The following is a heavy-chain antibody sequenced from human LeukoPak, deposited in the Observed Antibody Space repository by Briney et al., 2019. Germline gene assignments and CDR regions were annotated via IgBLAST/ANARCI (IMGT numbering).Heavy chain of an antibody. CDR2: IYYSGST. CDR3: AITIFGVVTYGVDY. CDR1: GGSISSSSYY. Sequence: SETLSLTCTVSGGSISSSSYYWGWIRQPPGKGLELIGSIYYSGSTYYNPSLKSRVTISVDTSKNQFSLKLSSVTAADTAVYYCAITIFGVVTYGVDYWGQGTLVTVSS. D-gene: IGHD3-3*01. J-gene: IGHJ4*02. V-gene: IGHV4-39*07.